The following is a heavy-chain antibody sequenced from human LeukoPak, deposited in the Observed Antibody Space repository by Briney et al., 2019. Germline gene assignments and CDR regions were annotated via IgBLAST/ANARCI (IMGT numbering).Heavy chain of an antibody. D-gene: IGHD2-21*01. CDR3: AKVVNLRYFYFYGLDV. V-gene: IGHV3-30*18. Sequence: GGSLRLSCEVSGVTFSSYGMHWVCQAPGKGLEWVAVISYDGTNEYYADSVTGRFTISRDNSESTLYLQMNSLRPEDTAIYYCAKVVNLRYFYFYGLDVWGHGTTVTVSS. CDR1: GVTFSSYG. J-gene: IGHJ6*02. CDR2: ISYDGTNE.